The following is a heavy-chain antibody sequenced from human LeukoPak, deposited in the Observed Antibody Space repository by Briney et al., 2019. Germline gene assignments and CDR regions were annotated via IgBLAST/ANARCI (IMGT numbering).Heavy chain of an antibody. J-gene: IGHJ3*01. CDR2: IYYSGST. V-gene: IGHV4-39*07. Sequence: SETLSLTCTVSGGSISSSSYYWGWLRQPPGKGLEWIGSIYYSGSTYYNPSLKSRVTISVDTSKNQFSLKLSSVTAADTAVYYCARIGDYRSSDAFDVWGQGTLVTVSS. CDR3: ARIGDYRSSDAFDV. CDR1: GGSISSSSYY. D-gene: IGHD6-13*01.